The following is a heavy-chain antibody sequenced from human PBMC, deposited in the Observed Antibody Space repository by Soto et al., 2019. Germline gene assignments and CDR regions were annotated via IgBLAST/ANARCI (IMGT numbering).Heavy chain of an antibody. V-gene: IGHV1-18*01. D-gene: IGHD1-26*01. Sequence: ASVKVSCKASGYTFTSYGISWVRQAPGQGLEWMGWISAYNGNTNYAQKLQGRVTMTTDTSTSTAYMELRSLRSDDTAVYYCARDVVEVGATKFLSLDEINWFDPWGQGTLVTVSS. CDR2: ISAYNGNT. CDR3: ARDVVEVGATKFLSLDEINWFDP. J-gene: IGHJ5*02. CDR1: GYTFTSYG.